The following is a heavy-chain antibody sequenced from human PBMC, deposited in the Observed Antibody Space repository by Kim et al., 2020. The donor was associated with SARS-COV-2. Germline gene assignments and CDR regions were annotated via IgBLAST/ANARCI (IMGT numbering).Heavy chain of an antibody. V-gene: IGHV3-74*01. Sequence: GGSLRLSCVASGFTFGTYWMHWVRQAPGKGLVCIARISTDGSITCYAESVEGRFTVSRDNARNSLYLEMNSLRAEDTAVYYCARHNSPGYM. CDR2: ISTDGSIT. CDR3: ARHNSPGYM. CDR1: GFTFGTYW. J-gene: IGHJ6*03.